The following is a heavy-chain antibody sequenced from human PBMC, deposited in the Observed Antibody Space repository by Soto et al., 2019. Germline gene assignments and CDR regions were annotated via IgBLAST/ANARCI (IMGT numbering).Heavy chain of an antibody. CDR1: GFTFSSYG. V-gene: IGHV3-30*18. D-gene: IGHD6-13*01. CDR3: AKDLIAAAWEEYFDY. J-gene: IGHJ4*02. Sequence: GGSLRLSCAASGFTFSSYGMHWVRQAPGKGLEWVAVISYDGSNKYYADSVKGRFTISRDNSKNTLYLQMNSLRAEDTAVYYCAKDLIAAAWEEYFDYWGQGTLVTVSS. CDR2: ISYDGSNK.